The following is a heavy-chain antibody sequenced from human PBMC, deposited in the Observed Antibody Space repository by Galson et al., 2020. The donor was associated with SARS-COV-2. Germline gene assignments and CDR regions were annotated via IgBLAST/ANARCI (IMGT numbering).Heavy chain of an antibody. CDR3: AKVGEEYSHDSESYGSFDM. V-gene: IGHV3-23*01. J-gene: IGHJ3*02. CDR2: ISGSGGTP. CDR1: GFTFGNCA. D-gene: IGHD3-16*01. Sequence: GGSLRLSCAASGFTFGNCAMTWVRQAPGKGLQYVSAISGSGGTPWYEGFAKGRFTISRDNSQNTLYLQMNSLRAEDTAVYYCAKVGEEYSHDSESYGSFDMWGQGTLGTVSS.